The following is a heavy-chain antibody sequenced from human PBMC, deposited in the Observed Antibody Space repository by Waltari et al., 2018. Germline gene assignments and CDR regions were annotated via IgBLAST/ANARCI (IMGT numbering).Heavy chain of an antibody. D-gene: IGHD5-18*01. Sequence: QLQLQESGPGLVKPSETLSLTCSVSGGSISRTSYYWGWIRQPPGKGLEWIGSVSYSGSTYYNVSLKSRVTVSADTSNSQFSLRLGSVTAADTAVYYCVRHIPDDHNYGHGYFDYWGQGTLVTVSS. CDR2: VSYSGST. V-gene: IGHV4-39*01. CDR3: VRHIPDDHNYGHGYFDY. CDR1: GGSISRTSYY. J-gene: IGHJ4*02.